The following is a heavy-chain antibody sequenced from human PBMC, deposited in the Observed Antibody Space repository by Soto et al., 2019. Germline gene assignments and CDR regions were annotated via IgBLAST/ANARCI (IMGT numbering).Heavy chain of an antibody. V-gene: IGHV3-33*01. CDR3: ARDRVTYCGGDCPFDY. CDR2: IWYDGTNK. Sequence: QVQLVESGGGVVQPGRSLRLSCTASGFTFSSYGMHWVRQAPGKGLEWVAGIWYDGTNKYYADSVKGRFTISRDGSKNTLHWQMNGLRAEDTAVYYCARDRVTYCGGDCPFDYWGQGTLVTVSS. J-gene: IGHJ4*02. CDR1: GFTFSSYG. D-gene: IGHD2-21*02.